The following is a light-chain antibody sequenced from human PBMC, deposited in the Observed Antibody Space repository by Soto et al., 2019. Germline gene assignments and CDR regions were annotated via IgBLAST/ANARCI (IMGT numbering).Light chain of an antibody. V-gene: IGKV3D-11*02. CDR1: ETVATK. CDR3: QQRSNWHTIT. Sequence: EVVMTHSPSTLSVSPGSRSTLSCRASETVATKLAWYQQKPGQAPRLLISGASTRAAGISDRFRGSGSGTDFTLTISSLETEDFAVYYCQQRSNWHTITFGQGTRLEIK. J-gene: IGKJ5*01. CDR2: GAS.